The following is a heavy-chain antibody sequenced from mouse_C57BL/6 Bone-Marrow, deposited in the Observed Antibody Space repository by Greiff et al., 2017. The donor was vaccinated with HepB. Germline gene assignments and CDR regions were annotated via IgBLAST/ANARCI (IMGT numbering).Heavy chain of an antibody. D-gene: IGHD2-12*01. Sequence: VQLQQSGPELVKPGASVKISCKASGYTFTDYDMNWVKQSHGKSLEWIGDINPKNGGTSYNQKFKGKATLTVDKSSSTAYMELRSLSSEDSAVYYCARERSYYFAYWCQGTLVTVSA. J-gene: IGHJ3*01. V-gene: IGHV1-26*01. CDR2: INPKNGGT. CDR1: GYTFTDYD. CDR3: ARERSYYFAY.